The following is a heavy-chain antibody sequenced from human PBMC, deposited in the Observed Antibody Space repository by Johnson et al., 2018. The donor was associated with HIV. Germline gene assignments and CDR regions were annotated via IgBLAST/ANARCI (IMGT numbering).Heavy chain of an antibody. J-gene: IGHJ3*02. CDR1: GFTFSDYY. Sequence: VQLVESGGGLVKPGGSLRLSCAASGFTFSDYYMSWIRQAPGKGLEWVGHIKRDVDGGTIDYTAPVKGRFTIFRDDSKNILYLQMNSLRVEDTAVYYCARAYNYPIWGQGTMLTVSS. CDR2: IKRDVDGGTI. CDR3: ARAYNYPI. D-gene: IGHD1-1*01. V-gene: IGHV3-15*01.